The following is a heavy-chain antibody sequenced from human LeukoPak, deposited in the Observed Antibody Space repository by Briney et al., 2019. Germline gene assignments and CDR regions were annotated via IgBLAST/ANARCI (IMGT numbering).Heavy chain of an antibody. CDR3: TTDSRNFYVWGSYYYFDY. CDR1: GFTFSNAW. V-gene: IGHV3-15*01. CDR2: IKSKTDGGTT. J-gene: IGHJ4*02. Sequence: GGSLRLSCAASGFTFSNAWMSWVRQAPGKGLEWVGRIKSKTDGGTTDYAAPVKGRFTISRDDSKNTLYLQMNSLKTEDTAVYYCTTDSRNFYVWGSYYYFDYWGQGTLVTVSS. D-gene: IGHD3-16*01.